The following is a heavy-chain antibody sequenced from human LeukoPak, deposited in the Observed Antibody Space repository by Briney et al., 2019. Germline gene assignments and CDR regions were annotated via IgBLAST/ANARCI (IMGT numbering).Heavy chain of an antibody. CDR2: ISGSGGST. J-gene: IGHJ3*02. Sequence: PGGSLRLSCAASGFTFSSYAMSWVRQAPGKGLEWVSAISGSGGSTYYADSVKGRFTISRDNSKNTLYLQMNSLRAEDTAVYYCASRIPGSSYPLPDAFDIWGQGTMVTVSS. CDR1: GFTFSSYA. V-gene: IGHV3-23*01. CDR3: ASRIPGSSYPLPDAFDI.